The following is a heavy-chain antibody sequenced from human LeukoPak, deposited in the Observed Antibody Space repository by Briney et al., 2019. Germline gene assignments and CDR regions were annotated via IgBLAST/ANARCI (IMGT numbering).Heavy chain of an antibody. D-gene: IGHD6-13*01. CDR3: ARPGAAAGFAY. CDR1: GYTFTGYD. V-gene: IGHV1-8*01. J-gene: IGHJ4*02. Sequence: ASVKVSCKASGYTFTGYDINWVRQATGQGLEWMGLMNPNSGNTDYAQKFQGRVTMTRDTSISTAYMELSSLTSEDTAVYYCARPGAAAGFAYWGQGTLVTVSS. CDR2: MNPNSGNT.